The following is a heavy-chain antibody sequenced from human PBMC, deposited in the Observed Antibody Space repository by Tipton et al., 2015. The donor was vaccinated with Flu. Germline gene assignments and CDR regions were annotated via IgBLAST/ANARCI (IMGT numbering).Heavy chain of an antibody. D-gene: IGHD2-21*02. Sequence: TLSLTCSVSGGSISSSSYYWDWIRQPPGKGLEWIGSIYYSGSTYYNPSLKSRVTISVDTSNNQFSLKLNSVTAADTAVYYCARRGVVVTAYYWGQGTLVTVSS. CDR3: ARRGVVVTAYY. CDR1: GGSISSSSYY. J-gene: IGHJ4*02. V-gene: IGHV4-39*01. CDR2: IYYSGST.